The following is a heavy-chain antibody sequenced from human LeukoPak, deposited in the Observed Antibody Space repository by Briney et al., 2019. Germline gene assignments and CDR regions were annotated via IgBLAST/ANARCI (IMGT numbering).Heavy chain of an antibody. V-gene: IGHV3-23*01. CDR1: GFTFYVYA. D-gene: IGHD3-22*01. CDR2: MCGTAGCT. CDR3: AKDRPNFHENSGHYYRRDGDS. J-gene: IGHJ5*01. Sequence: GGSLRLSCQASGFTFYVYAMSWVRQAPGKGLEWVASMCGTAGCTFYPDSVKGRFTISRDNSKNVLYLRMNSLTAEDTAIYYCAKDRPNFHENSGHYYRRDGDSWGQGTLVTVSS.